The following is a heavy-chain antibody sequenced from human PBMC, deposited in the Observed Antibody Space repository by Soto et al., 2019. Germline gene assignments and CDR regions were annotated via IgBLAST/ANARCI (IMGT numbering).Heavy chain of an antibody. CDR3: ARDFNSDYVWGGGTGTFDI. J-gene: IGHJ3*02. CDR1: GGSISSSNW. Sequence: SETLSLTCAVSGGSISSSNWWSWVRQPPGKGLEWIGEIYHSGSTNYNPSLKSRVTISVDKSKNQFSLKLSAVTAADTAWYYCARDFNSDYVWGGGTGTFDIWGQGTMVTVSS. CDR2: IYHSGST. D-gene: IGHD3-16*01. V-gene: IGHV4-4*02.